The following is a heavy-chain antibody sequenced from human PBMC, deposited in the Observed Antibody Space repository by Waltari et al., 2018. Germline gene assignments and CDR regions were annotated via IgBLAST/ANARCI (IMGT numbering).Heavy chain of an antibody. V-gene: IGHV1-2*06. CDR3: ARGSTNTWKGAFDI. Sequence: VQLVQSGAEVKKPGASVKVSCKASGYTFTGYYMHWVRQAPGQGLEWMGRSNPNSGGTNYAQKLQDGVTMTRDTSISTAYMELSRLRSDGTAVYYCARGSTNTWKGAFDIWGQGTMVTGSS. D-gene: IGHD1-1*01. CDR2: SNPNSGGT. J-gene: IGHJ3*02. CDR1: GYTFTGYY.